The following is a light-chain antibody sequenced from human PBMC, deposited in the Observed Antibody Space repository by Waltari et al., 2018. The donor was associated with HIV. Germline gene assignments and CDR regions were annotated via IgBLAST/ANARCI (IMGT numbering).Light chain of an antibody. J-gene: IGLJ2*01. Sequence: QSALTQPASVSGSPGQSITISCTGTSSDVGGYNYVSWYQHHPGKAPKPLIYEVSNRPSGVSIRFSVSKSGNTASLIISVLQAECEADYYCSSYTSSSTLAVFGGGTKLTVL. CDR2: EVS. V-gene: IGLV2-14*01. CDR1: SSDVGGYNY. CDR3: SSYTSSSTLAV.